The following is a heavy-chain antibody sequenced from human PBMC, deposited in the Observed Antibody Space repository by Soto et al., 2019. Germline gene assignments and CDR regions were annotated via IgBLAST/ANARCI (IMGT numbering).Heavy chain of an antibody. D-gene: IGHD6-25*01. J-gene: IGHJ4*02. CDR1: GFTFTTYG. CDR2: ITSDGNNK. CDR3: AKGGDFDF. Sequence: GGSLRLSXIASGFTFTTYGIQWVRQAPGKGLEWVAIITSDGNNKYYAGSVRGRFTISRDNTNNIVYLQMSSLRGEDTGVYFCAKGGDFDFWGQGTLVTVSS. V-gene: IGHV3-30*18.